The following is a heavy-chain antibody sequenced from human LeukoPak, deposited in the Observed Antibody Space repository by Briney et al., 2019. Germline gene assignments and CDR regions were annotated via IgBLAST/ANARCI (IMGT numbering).Heavy chain of an antibody. CDR3: AKEPVIAEGAFDI. CDR2: ISGSGGST. J-gene: IGHJ3*02. CDR1: GFTFNDAW. Sequence: GRSLRLSCAVSGFTFNDAWMGWVRQTPGRGLEWVSAISGSGGSTYYADSVKGRFTISRDNSKNALYLQMNSLRAEDTAVYYCAKEPVIAEGAFDIWGQGTMVSVSS. D-gene: IGHD2-2*01. V-gene: IGHV3-23*01.